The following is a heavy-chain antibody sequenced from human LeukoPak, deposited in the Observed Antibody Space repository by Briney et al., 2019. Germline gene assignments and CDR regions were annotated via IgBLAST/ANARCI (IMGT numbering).Heavy chain of an antibody. CDR2: ISGSGGST. CDR3: AKRAGVGAAYFDY. D-gene: IGHD2-15*01. Sequence: GGSLRLSCAASGFTFSNAWMSWVRQAPGKGLEWVSAISGSGGSTYYADSVKGRFTISRDNSKNTLYLQMNSLRAEDTAVYYCAKRAGVGAAYFDYWGQGTLVTVSS. J-gene: IGHJ4*02. CDR1: GFTFSNAW. V-gene: IGHV3-23*01.